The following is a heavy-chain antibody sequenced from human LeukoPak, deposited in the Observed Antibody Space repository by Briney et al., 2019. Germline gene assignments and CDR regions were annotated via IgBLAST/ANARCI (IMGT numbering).Heavy chain of an antibody. CDR1: GFTFSSYA. CDR3: VKDLGRYRNNCFDY. V-gene: IGHV3-23*01. Sequence: GSLRLSCAASGFTFSSYAMSWVRQAPEKGLDWVSTISGSGGGTYYADSVEGRFTISRDDSKNTLYLQMNSLRAEDTAVYYCVKDLGRYRNNCFDYWGQGTLVTVPS. CDR2: ISGSGGGT. J-gene: IGHJ4*02. D-gene: IGHD1-26*01.